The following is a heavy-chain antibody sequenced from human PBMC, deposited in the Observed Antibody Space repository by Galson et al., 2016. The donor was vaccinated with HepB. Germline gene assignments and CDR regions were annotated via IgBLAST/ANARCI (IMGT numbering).Heavy chain of an antibody. V-gene: IGHV3-11*04. CDR1: GFTFSDYY. CDR3: ARVRSSRGYELRFY. Sequence: SLRLSCAASGFTFSDYYMNWIRQAPGKGLEWVSYISSNGSTIYYADSVKGRFTISRDNAKNSLYLQMNSLRAEDTAVYYCARVRSSRGYELRFYWGQGTLVTVSS. D-gene: IGHD5-12*01. CDR2: ISSNGSTI. J-gene: IGHJ4*02.